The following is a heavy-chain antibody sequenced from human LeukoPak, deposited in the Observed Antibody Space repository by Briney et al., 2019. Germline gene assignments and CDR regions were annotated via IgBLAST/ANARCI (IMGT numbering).Heavy chain of an antibody. D-gene: IGHD4-17*01. V-gene: IGHV1-2*06. CDR3: ARDLSGFLAYGDNLDY. CDR2: INPNTGGT. CDR1: GYTFTGYF. Sequence: ASVKVSCKAPGYTFTGYFLHWVRQAPGQGLEWMGRINPNTGGTNYAQKFQGRVTMTRDTSITTAYMEVSSLKSYDTAVYYCARDLSGFLAYGDNLDYWGQGTLVTVSS. J-gene: IGHJ4*02.